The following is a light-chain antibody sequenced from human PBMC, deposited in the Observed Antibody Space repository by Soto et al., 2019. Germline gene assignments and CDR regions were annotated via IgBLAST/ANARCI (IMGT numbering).Light chain of an antibody. Sequence: QSVLTQPASVSGSPGQSITISCTGTSSYVGGYDYVSWYQQHPGKAPKRIIYEVSNRPSGISNRFSGAKSGNTASLTISGLQVEDEADYYCCSYTSSTNYVFGAGTKVTVL. CDR3: CSYTSSTNYV. V-gene: IGLV2-14*01. CDR1: SSYVGGYDY. CDR2: EVS. J-gene: IGLJ1*01.